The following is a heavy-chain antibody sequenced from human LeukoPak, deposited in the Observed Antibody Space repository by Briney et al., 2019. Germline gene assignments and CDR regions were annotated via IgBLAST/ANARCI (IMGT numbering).Heavy chain of an antibody. J-gene: IGHJ5*02. CDR3: ARVRDYDR. V-gene: IGHV4-34*01. Sequence: SETLSLTCAVYGGSFSGYYWSWIRQPPGKGLEWIGEINHSGGTNYNPTLKSRVTISVDASKDASKSQFSLKLSSGTAADTAVYYCARVRDYDRWGQGTLVTVSS. D-gene: IGHD3-16*01. CDR2: INHSGGT. CDR1: GGSFSGYY.